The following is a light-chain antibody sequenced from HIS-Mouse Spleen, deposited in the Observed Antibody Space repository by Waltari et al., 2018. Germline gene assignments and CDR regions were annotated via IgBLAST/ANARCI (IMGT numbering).Light chain of an antibody. CDR2: EGS. CDR1: SSDVGSYNL. V-gene: IGLV2-23*01. Sequence: QSALTQPASVSGSPGQSITIPCTGTSSDVGSYNLFSWYQQHPGKAPKLMIYEGSTRPSGVSNRFSGSKSGNTASLTISGLQAEDEADYYCCSYAGSSTWVFGGGTKLTVL. J-gene: IGLJ3*02. CDR3: CSYAGSSTWV.